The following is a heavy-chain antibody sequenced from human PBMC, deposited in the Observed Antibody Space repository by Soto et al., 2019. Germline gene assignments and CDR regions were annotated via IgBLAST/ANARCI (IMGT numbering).Heavy chain of an antibody. Sequence: SETLSLTCAVYGGSFSGYYWSWIRQPPGKGLEWIGEINHSGSTNYNPSLKSRVTISVDTSKNQFSLKLSSVTAADTAVYYCARGRGGDIVVVPAAMGNKYDYWAREPWSPSPQ. D-gene: IGHD2-2*01. CDR2: INHSGST. CDR1: GGSFSGYY. J-gene: IGHJ4*02. CDR3: ARGRGGDIVVVPAAMGNKYDY. V-gene: IGHV4-34*01.